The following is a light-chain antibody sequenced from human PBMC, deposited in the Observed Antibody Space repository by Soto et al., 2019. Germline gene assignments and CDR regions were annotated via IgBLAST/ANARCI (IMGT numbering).Light chain of an antibody. CDR3: QVRTNWSIA. J-gene: IGKJ5*01. CDR2: DAS. Sequence: EIVLTQSPATLSLSPGERATLSCRASQSFSSYLAWYQQKPGQAPRLLIYDASNRATGIPARFSGTGSGTDFTLTINNLEPEDFAVYYCQVRTNWSIAFGRGTRLEIK. V-gene: IGKV3-11*01. CDR1: QSFSSY.